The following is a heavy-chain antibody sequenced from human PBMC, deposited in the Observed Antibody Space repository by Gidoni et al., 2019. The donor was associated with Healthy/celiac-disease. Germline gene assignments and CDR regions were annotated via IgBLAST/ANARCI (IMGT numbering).Heavy chain of an antibody. D-gene: IGHD3-3*01. Sequence: QVQLPQWGAGLLKPSETLSLTCAVYGGSFSGYYWSWIRQPPGKGLEWIGEINHSGSTNYNPSIKSRVTRAVDTSKNQFSLKLSSVTAADTAVYYCARVNYDFWSGYYPYYYYGMDVWGQGTTVTVSS. V-gene: IGHV4-34*01. J-gene: IGHJ6*02. CDR2: INHSGST. CDR3: ARVNYDFWSGYYPYYYYGMDV. CDR1: GGSFSGYY.